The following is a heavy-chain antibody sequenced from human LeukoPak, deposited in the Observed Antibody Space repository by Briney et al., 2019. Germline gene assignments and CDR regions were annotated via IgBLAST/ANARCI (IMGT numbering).Heavy chain of an antibody. Sequence: PGGSLRVSSAASGFTFNSYAMSWVRQAPGKGLEWVSGISGSGGSTNYADSVKGRFTISRDNSKNTLYLLMNSLRAEDTSVYYCAKDYVSGSPNWFDSWGQGTLATLSS. CDR3: AKDYVSGSPNWFDS. CDR2: ISGSGGST. J-gene: IGHJ5*01. D-gene: IGHD1-26*01. V-gene: IGHV3-23*01. CDR1: GFTFNSYA.